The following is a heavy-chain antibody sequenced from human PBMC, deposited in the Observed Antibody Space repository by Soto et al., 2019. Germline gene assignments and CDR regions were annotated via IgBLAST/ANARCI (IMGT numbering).Heavy chain of an antibody. CDR3: AKAYCDSSRCFLPDY. CDR1: GYTFTTFG. V-gene: IGHV1-18*01. Sequence: QVQLVQSGAEVKEPGASVKVSCKASGYTFTTFGISWVRPAPGQGLEWMGWIDSKNGNTKDAQKFQGRVTMTADTSTSTAYMEVRSLRSDDTGVYYCAKAYCDSSRCFLPDYWGQGALVTVSS. D-gene: IGHD2-2*01. CDR2: IDSKNGNT. J-gene: IGHJ4*02.